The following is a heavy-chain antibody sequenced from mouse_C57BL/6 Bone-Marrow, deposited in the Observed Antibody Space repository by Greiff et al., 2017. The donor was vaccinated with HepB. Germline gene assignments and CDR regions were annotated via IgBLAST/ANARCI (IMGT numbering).Heavy chain of an antibody. CDR1: GFTFSDYY. CDR3: ARDHGPAWGYFDY. CDR2: INYDGSST. D-gene: IGHD1-2*01. Sequence: VQLKESEGGLVQPGSSMKLSCTASGFTFSDYYMAWVRQVPEKGLEWVANINYDGSSTYYLDSLKSRFIISRDNAKNILYLQMSSLKSEDTATYYCARDHGPAWGYFDYWGQGTTLTVSS. V-gene: IGHV5-16*01. J-gene: IGHJ2*01.